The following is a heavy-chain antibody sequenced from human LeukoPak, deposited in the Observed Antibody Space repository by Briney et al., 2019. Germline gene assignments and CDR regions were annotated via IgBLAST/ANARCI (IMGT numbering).Heavy chain of an antibody. CDR3: ARGRGAARRDYYYYMDV. J-gene: IGHJ6*03. Sequence: PTETLSLTCTVSGGSISNYWSWIRQPPGKGLEWIGYIYYSGSTNYNPSLKSRVTISVDTSKNQFSLKLSSVTAADTAVYYCARGRGAARRDYYYYMDVWGKGTTVTVSS. CDR1: GGSISNY. V-gene: IGHV4-59*12. CDR2: IYYSGST. D-gene: IGHD6-6*01.